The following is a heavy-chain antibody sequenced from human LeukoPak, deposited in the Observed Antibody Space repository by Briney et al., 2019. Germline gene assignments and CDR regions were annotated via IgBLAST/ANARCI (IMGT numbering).Heavy chain of an antibody. D-gene: IGHD1-7*01. CDR1: GFTFSSYA. CDR2: IGGFSTDT. CDR3: ARGRGTTAQATISDF. V-gene: IGHV3-23*01. Sequence: GGSLRLSCAASGFTFSSYAMNWVRQAPGRGPEWVSSIGGFSTDTYYADSVRGRFTISRDKSRNTLNLQMNSLRADDTALYYCARGRGTTAQATISDFWGQGTLVTVSS. J-gene: IGHJ4*02.